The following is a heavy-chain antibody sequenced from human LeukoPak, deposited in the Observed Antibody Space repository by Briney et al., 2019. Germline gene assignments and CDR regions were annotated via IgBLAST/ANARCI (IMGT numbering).Heavy chain of an antibody. Sequence: GASVKVSCKASGGTFSSYAISWVRQAPGQGLEWMGGIIPIFGTANYAQKFQGRVTITADESTSTAYMALSSLRSEDTAVYYCARGPFPPHYYDSSGYYYFDYWGQGTLVTVSS. D-gene: IGHD3-22*01. J-gene: IGHJ4*02. CDR2: IIPIFGTA. CDR3: ARGPFPPHYYDSSGYYYFDY. V-gene: IGHV1-69*13. CDR1: GGTFSSYA.